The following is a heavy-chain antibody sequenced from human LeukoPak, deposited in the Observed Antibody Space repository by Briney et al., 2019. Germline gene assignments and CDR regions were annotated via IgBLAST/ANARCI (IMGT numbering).Heavy chain of an antibody. Sequence: NPSETLSLTCTVSGGSISSGGYYWSWVRQHPRKGLEWIGSLYYSGSTYYNPSLESRVTISVDTSKNQFSLKLSSVNAAPTAVYYCARGIAVAGLDYWGQGTLVTVSS. J-gene: IGHJ4*02. CDR3: ARGIAVAGLDY. D-gene: IGHD6-19*01. CDR1: GGSISSGGYY. CDR2: LYYSGST. V-gene: IGHV4-31*03.